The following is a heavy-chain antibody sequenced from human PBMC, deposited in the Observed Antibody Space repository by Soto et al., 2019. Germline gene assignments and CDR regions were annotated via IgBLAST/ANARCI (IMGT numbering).Heavy chain of an antibody. V-gene: IGHV3-30-3*01. D-gene: IGHD6-19*01. CDR2: ISYNGINK. CDR1: GFVFTSYA. CDR3: ARGRSSDWDSTYFDP. J-gene: IGHJ5*02. Sequence: QVQLVESGGGVVQPGKSLRLSCAASGFVFTSYAIHWVRQAPGKGLEWVALISYNGINKYYADSVKGRFTISRDNSNTTLYLQMNRLRGEDTAMYYCARGRSSDWDSTYFDPWGQGTLVTVSS.